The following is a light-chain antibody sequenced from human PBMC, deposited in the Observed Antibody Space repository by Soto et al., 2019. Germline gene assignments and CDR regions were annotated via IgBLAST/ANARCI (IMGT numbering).Light chain of an antibody. CDR3: RHYNNWPPVT. J-gene: IGKJ2*01. CDR2: GAS. Sequence: EIVMTQSPATLSVSPGERATLSCRASQSVSSNLAWYQHKPGQAPRLLIYGASTRAAGIPARFSGSGSGTEFTLTISSLQSKDFAVYYCRHYNNWPPVTFGQGTKVDIK. V-gene: IGKV3-15*01. CDR1: QSVSSN.